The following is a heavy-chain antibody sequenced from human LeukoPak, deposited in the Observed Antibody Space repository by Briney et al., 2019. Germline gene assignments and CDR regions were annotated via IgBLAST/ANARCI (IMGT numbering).Heavy chain of an antibody. V-gene: IGHV3-9*01. J-gene: IGHJ4*02. CDR3: AKAGVSSSWFTYFDY. CDR1: GFTFDDYA. D-gene: IGHD6-13*01. Sequence: GRSLRLSCAASGFTFDDYAMHWVRQAPGKGLEWVSGISWNSGSIGYADSVKGRLTISRDNAKNSLYLQMNSLRAEDTALYYCAKAGVSSSWFTYFDYWGQGTLVTVSS. CDR2: ISWNSGSI.